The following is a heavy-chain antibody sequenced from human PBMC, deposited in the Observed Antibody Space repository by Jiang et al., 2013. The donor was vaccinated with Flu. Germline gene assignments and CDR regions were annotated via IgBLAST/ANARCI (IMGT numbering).Heavy chain of an antibody. D-gene: IGHD2-15*01. CDR3: DEXSSGLVVVLSLDTLFYYYYGMDV. CDR1: GFTFSSYG. V-gene: IGHV3-30*18. Sequence: VQLVESGGGVVQPGRSLRLSCAASGFTFSSYGMHWVRQAPGKGLEWVAVISYDGNNKYYADSLKGRFTISRDKSKNTVYLQMSSLRSADTAVYYCDEXSSGLVVVLSLDTLFYYYYGMDV. CDR2: ISYDGNNK. J-gene: IGHJ6*01.